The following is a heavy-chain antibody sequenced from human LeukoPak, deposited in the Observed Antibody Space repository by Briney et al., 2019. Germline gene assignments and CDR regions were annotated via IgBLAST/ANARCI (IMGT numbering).Heavy chain of an antibody. CDR3: ARDGGYDSGVFDF. CDR2: SHGSGST. CDR1: GVSINSYY. J-gene: IGHJ4*02. V-gene: IGHV4-4*07. D-gene: IGHD3-22*01. Sequence: SETLSLTCNVSGVSINSYYWSWLRQTPGKGLEWIGRSHGSGSTNYNPSLKNRVTISIDKSKNHLSLSLRSVTAADTAMYFCARDGGYDSGVFDFWGQGTLVTVSS.